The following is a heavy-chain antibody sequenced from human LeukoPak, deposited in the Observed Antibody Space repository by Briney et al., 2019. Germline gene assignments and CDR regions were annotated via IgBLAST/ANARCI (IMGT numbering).Heavy chain of an antibody. Sequence: GGSLRLSCVASGFSFSTYAMTWLRQAPGRGLEWGSSISVSGTSTYYADAVKGRFTISREDSQNTVLLQVKSLRAEDTALYYCAKDTGRLGVREVFDAWGQGTMVTVSS. CDR2: ISVSGTST. CDR1: GFSFSTYA. V-gene: IGHV3-23*01. D-gene: IGHD3-16*01. CDR3: AKDTGRLGVREVFDA. J-gene: IGHJ3*01.